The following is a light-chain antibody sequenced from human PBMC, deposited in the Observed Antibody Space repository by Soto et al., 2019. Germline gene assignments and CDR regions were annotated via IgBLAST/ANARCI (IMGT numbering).Light chain of an antibody. CDR1: SSDVGGYNY. V-gene: IGLV2-11*01. CDR2: DVS. Sequence: QSALTQPRSVSGSPGQSVTISCTGTSSDVGGYNYVSWYQQHPGKAPKLMIYDVSKRPSGVPDRFSGSKSGNTASLTISGLQDEDEADYYSCSYGGSFVVFGGGTKLTVL. CDR3: CSYGGSFVV. J-gene: IGLJ2*01.